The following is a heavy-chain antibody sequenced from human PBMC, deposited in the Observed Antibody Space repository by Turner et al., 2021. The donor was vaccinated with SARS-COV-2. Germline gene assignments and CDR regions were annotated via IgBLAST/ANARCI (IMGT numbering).Heavy chain of an antibody. Sequence: QVQLQPSGPGLVKPSETLPLTCTVSGGSISSYYWSLIRQSPGKGLEWIGYIFYSGGTKFNPALEGRVTISVDTSKNQFSLKLDSMTTADTAVYFCARDRFRDSVAGTKRNYKYGMAVWGQETTFTVSS. CDR2: IFYSGGT. D-gene: IGHD6-19*01. J-gene: IGHJ6*02. V-gene: IGHV4-59*01. CDR3: ARDRFRDSVAGTKRNYKYGMAV. CDR1: GGSISSYY.